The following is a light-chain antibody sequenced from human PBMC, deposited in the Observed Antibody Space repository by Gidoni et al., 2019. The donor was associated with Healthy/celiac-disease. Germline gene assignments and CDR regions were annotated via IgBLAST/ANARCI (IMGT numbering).Light chain of an antibody. CDR2: QDS. CDR1: KLGDKY. CDR3: QAWDSSTAWV. Sequence: SYELTQPPSVSGSPGQTASITSSGVKLGDKYACWYQQKPGQSPVLVIYQDSKRPSGIPERFSGSNSWNTAPLTISGTQAMDEADYYCQAWDSSTAWVFGGGTKLTVL. V-gene: IGLV3-1*01. J-gene: IGLJ3*02.